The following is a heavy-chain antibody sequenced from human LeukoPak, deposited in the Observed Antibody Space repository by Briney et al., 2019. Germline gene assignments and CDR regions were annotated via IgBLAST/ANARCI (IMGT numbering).Heavy chain of an antibody. CDR1: GFTFSSYA. V-gene: IGHV3-23*01. Sequence: RAGGSLRLSCAASGFTFSSYAMSWVRQAPGKGLEWVSAISGSGGSTYYADSVKGRFTISRDNSKNTLYLQMNSLRAEDTAVYYCAKDSEESYYFQLRDFWSGYSDYFDYWGQGTLVTVSS. J-gene: IGHJ4*02. D-gene: IGHD3-3*01. CDR3: AKDSEESYYFQLRDFWSGYSDYFDY. CDR2: ISGSGGST.